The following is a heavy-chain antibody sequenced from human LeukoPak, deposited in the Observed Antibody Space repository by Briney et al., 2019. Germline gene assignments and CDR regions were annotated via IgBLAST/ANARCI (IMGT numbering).Heavy chain of an antibody. CDR2: IYYSGST. Sequence: PSETLSLTCTVSGGSITSYYWGWIRQPPGKGLEWIGSIYYSGSTYYNPSLKSRVTISADTSKNQFSLKLNSVTAADTAVYYCARDSGGAGGAAFDYWGQGTLVTVSS. V-gene: IGHV4-39*02. D-gene: IGHD6-19*01. CDR1: GGSITSYY. CDR3: ARDSGGAGGAAFDY. J-gene: IGHJ4*02.